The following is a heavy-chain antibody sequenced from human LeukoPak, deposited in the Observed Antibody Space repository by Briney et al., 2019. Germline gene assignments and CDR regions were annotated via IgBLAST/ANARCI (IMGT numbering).Heavy chain of an antibody. Sequence: PSETLSLTCTVSSYSISSGYYWGWIRQPPGKGLEWIGSIYQSGSTYYHASLKSRVTMSVDTSKNQFSLKLSSVTAADTAVYYCARSGKVAFDIWGQGTMVTVSS. V-gene: IGHV4-38-2*02. D-gene: IGHD3-3*01. CDR2: IYQSGST. CDR1: SYSISSGYY. CDR3: ARSGKVAFDI. J-gene: IGHJ3*02.